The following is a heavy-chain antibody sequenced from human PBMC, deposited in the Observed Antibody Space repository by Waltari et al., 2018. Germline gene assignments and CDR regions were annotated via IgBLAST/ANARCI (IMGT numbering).Heavy chain of an antibody. J-gene: IGHJ6*03. CDR1: GLPFGNLA. CDR3: AKDSSPFLEHRVYYYYYMDV. CDR2: FYSGGTT. Sequence: EVQLLESGGGLVQPGGSLRPSCAAAGLPFGNLAMTWVRRAPGRGLEWVSVFYSGGTTYYADSVKGRFTISRDNSKNTLYLQMNSLRAEDTAVYYCAKDSSPFLEHRVYYYYYMDVWGKGTTVTVSS. V-gene: IGHV3-23*03. D-gene: IGHD3-3*01.